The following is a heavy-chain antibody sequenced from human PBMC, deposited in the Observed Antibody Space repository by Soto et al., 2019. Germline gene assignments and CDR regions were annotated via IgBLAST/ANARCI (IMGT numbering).Heavy chain of an antibody. CDR3: AREYKYSSGYPLDN. CDR2: IYYSGGT. Sequence: SETLSLTCTVSGDSISSGDYYWSWIRQPPGKGLEWIGYIYYSGGTYYNPSLKSRVTVSVDTSKNQFSLKLSSVTAADTAVYYCAREYKYSSGYPLDNWGQGTLVTVSS. V-gene: IGHV4-30-4*01. D-gene: IGHD6-19*01. J-gene: IGHJ4*02. CDR1: GDSISSGDYY.